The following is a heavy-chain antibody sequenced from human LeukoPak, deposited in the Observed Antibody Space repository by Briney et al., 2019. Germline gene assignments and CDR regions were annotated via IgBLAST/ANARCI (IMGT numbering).Heavy chain of an antibody. J-gene: IGHJ4*02. D-gene: IGHD6-13*01. Sequence: ASVKVSCKASGYTFTGYYMHWVRQAPGQGLEWMGRINPNSGGTNYAQKFQGRVTMTRDTSISTAYMELSRLRSDDTAVYYCARDASGIAAAGTTYYFDYWGQGTRVTVSS. CDR1: GYTFTGYY. CDR3: ARDASGIAAAGTTYYFDY. CDR2: INPNSGGT. V-gene: IGHV1-2*06.